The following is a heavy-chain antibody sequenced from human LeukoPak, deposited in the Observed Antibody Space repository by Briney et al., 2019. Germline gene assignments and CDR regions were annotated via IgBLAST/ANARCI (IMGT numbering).Heavy chain of an antibody. V-gene: IGHV3-9*01. D-gene: IGHD1-26*01. CDR3: AKARARWELLLAFDI. J-gene: IGHJ3*02. CDR1: GFTFDDYA. CDR2: ISWNSGSI. Sequence: GRSLRLSCAASGFTFDDYAMHWVRQAPGKGLEWVSGISWNSGSIGYADSVKGRFTISRDNAKNSLYLRMNSLRAEDTALYYCAKARARWELLLAFDIWGQGTMVTVSS.